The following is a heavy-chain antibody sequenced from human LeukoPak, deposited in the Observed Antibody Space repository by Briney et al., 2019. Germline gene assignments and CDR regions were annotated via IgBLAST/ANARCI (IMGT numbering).Heavy chain of an antibody. Sequence: GGSLRLSCAASGFTVSSNYMTWVRQAPGKGLEWVSIISGGGSAYYADSVKGRFTISRDSSKNTLYLQMNSLRAEDTAVYYCATRDKGYYYGMDVWAKGTRVTVS. CDR2: ISGGGSA. CDR1: GFTVSSNY. CDR3: ATRDKGYYYGMDV. V-gene: IGHV3-66*01. D-gene: IGHD5-24*01. J-gene: IGHJ6*04.